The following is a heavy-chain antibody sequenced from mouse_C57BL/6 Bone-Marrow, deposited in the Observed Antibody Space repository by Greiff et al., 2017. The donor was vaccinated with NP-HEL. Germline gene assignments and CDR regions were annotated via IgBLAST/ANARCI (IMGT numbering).Heavy chain of an antibody. D-gene: IGHD3-2*02. V-gene: IGHV5-12*01. Sequence: EVQVVESGGGLVQPGGSLKLSCAASGFTFSDYYMYWVRQTPEKRLEWVAYISNGGGSTYYPDTVKGRFTISRDNAKNTLYLQMSRLKSEDTAMYYCARPPDSSGYWFAYWGQGTLVTVSA. CDR2: ISNGGGST. CDR1: GFTFSDYY. CDR3: ARPPDSSGYWFAY. J-gene: IGHJ3*01.